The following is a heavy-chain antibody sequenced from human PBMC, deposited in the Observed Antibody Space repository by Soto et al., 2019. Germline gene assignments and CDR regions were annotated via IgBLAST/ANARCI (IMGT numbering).Heavy chain of an antibody. CDR1: GYTFTSYA. V-gene: IGHV1-3*01. CDR2: INAGNGNT. CDR3: ASGLRDYSNWWFDP. J-gene: IGHJ5*02. D-gene: IGHD4-4*01. Sequence: ASVKVSCKASGYTFTSYAMHWVRQAPGQRLDWMGWINAGNGNTKYSQKFQGRVAVTRDTSPSTPYMELSSLRSEDTAVYYCASGLRDYSNWWFDPWGQGTLVTVSS.